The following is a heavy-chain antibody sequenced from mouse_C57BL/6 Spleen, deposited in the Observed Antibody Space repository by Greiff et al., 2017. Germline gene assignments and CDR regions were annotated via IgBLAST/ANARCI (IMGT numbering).Heavy chain of an antibody. J-gene: IGHJ4*01. V-gene: IGHV1-54*01. Sequence: QVHVKQSGAELVRPGTSVKVSCKASGYAFTNYLIEWVKQRPGQGLEWIGVINPGSGGTNYNEKFKGKATLTADKSSSTAYMQLSSLTSEDSAVYFCARWGYYGSSSYYYAMDYWGQGTSVTVSS. D-gene: IGHD1-1*01. CDR2: INPGSGGT. CDR1: GYAFTNYL. CDR3: ARWGYYGSSSYYYAMDY.